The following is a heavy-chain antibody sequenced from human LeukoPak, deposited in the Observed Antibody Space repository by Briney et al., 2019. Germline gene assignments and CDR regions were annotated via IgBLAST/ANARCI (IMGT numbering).Heavy chain of an antibody. J-gene: IGHJ4*02. V-gene: IGHV3-30*04. CDR3: ATEVLYYGSGSYNDY. CDR2: ISDDGSNK. D-gene: IGHD3-10*01. Sequence: GGSLRLSCAASGFTFSSYAMHWVRQAPGKGLEWVAVISDDGSNKYYADSVKGRFTISRDNSKNTLYLQMNSLRPEDTAVYYCATEVLYYGSGSYNDYWGQGTLVTVSS. CDR1: GFTFSSYA.